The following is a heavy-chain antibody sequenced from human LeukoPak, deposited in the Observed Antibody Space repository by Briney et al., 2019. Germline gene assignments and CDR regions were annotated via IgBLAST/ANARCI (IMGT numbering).Heavy chain of an antibody. D-gene: IGHD3-10*01. CDR2: IIPILGIA. CDR3: ARGLNSPSHLLWFGEGYYYYGMDV. J-gene: IGHJ6*02. V-gene: IGHV1-69*04. CDR1: GGTFSSYA. Sequence: SVKVSCKASGGTFSSYAISWVRQAPGQGLEWMGRIIPILGIANYAQKFQGRVTITADKSTSTAYMELSSLRSEDTAVYYCARGLNSPSHLLWFGEGYYYYGMDVWGQGTTVTVSS.